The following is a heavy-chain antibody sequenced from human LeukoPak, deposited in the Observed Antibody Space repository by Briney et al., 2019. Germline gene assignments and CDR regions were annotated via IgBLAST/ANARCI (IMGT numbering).Heavy chain of an antibody. Sequence: GGSLRLSCVPSGFTFRSYGMHWVRQAPGKGRGWVTFIRHDGSNKYYTDSVKGRFTISRDNSKNTLYLQMNSLRTEDTAVYYCAKDSYYYYIDVWGKGTTVTVSS. CDR2: IRHDGSNK. J-gene: IGHJ6*03. CDR1: GFTFRSYG. CDR3: AKDSYYYYIDV. V-gene: IGHV3-30*02.